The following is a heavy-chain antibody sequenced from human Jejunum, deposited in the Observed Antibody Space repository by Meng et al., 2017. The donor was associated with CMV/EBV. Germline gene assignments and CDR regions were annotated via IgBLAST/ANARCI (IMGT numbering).Heavy chain of an antibody. CDR2: IIPILGIA. V-gene: IGHV1-69*10. CDR1: TFSSYA. Sequence: TFSSYAISRVRQAPGQGLEWMGGIIPILGIANYAQKFQGRVTITADKSTSTAYMELSSLRSEDTAVYYCARTGGVVPAAMGWFDPWGQGTLVTVSS. J-gene: IGHJ5*02. D-gene: IGHD2-2*01. CDR3: ARTGGVVPAAMGWFDP.